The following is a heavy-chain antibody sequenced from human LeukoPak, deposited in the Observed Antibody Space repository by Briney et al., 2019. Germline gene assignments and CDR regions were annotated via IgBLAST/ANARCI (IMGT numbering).Heavy chain of an antibody. V-gene: IGHV4-59*08. CDR3: ARHVGFITMVRGVINNNWFDP. CDR2: MYNSGST. Sequence: SETLSLTCIVSGGSISSYNWNWIRQPPGKGLEWIGYMYNSGSTNNNPSLKSRVTISVDKSKNQFSLKLSSVTAADTAVYYCARHVGFITMVRGVINNNWFDPWGQGTLVTVSS. J-gene: IGHJ5*02. D-gene: IGHD3-10*01. CDR1: GGSISSYN.